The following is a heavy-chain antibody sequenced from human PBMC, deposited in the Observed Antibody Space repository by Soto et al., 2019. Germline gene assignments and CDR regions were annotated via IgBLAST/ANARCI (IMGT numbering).Heavy chain of an antibody. CDR3: ARGNIAAAGFYYYYGMDV. D-gene: IGHD6-13*01. Sequence: SVKVSCKASGYTFTTYAMHWVRQAPGQRLEWMGWINPGYGTANYAQKFQGRVTITADKSTSTAYMELSSLRSEDTAVYYCARGNIAAAGFYYYYGMDVWGQGTTVTVSS. CDR2: INPGYGTA. V-gene: IGHV1-69*06. CDR1: GYTFTTYA. J-gene: IGHJ6*02.